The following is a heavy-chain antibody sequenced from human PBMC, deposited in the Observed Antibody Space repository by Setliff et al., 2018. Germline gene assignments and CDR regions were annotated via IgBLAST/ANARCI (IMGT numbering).Heavy chain of an antibody. CDR1: GGTFSSYG. J-gene: IGHJ6*03. CDR3: ARLSGDYYYYYYMDV. Sequence: SVKVSCKASGGTFSSYGISWVRQAPGQGLEWMGGTIPMFGTTNYARKFQGRVTIITDESTSTAYMQLSSLGSEDTAVYYCARLSGDYYYYYYMDVWGKGTTVTVSS. CDR2: TIPMFGTT. D-gene: IGHD7-27*01. V-gene: IGHV1-69*05.